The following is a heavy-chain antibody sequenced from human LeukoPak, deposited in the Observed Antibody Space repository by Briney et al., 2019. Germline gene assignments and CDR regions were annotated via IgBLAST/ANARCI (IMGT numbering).Heavy chain of an antibody. CDR1: GASISNSNW. J-gene: IGHJ5*02. CDR3: ARGGYSYGPRSYYWFDP. D-gene: IGHD5-18*01. CDR2: IYHSGST. Sequence: PSGTLSLTCAVTGASISNSNWWTWVRQPPGKGLEWIGEIYHSGSTNYKTSLKSRTTISVDKSKNQFSLKLNSVTAADTAVYYCARGGYSYGPRSYYWFDPWGQGTLVTVSS. V-gene: IGHV4-4*02.